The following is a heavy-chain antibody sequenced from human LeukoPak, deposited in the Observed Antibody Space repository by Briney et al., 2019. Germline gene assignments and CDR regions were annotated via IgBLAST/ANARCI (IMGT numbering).Heavy chain of an antibody. CDR3: ARHESRGTGYFLPFDY. J-gene: IGHJ4*02. V-gene: IGHV4-39*01. D-gene: IGHD3/OR15-3a*01. Sequence: PSETLSLTCTVSGGSISSSSYYWGWVRLPPGKGLEWIGSINYSGSTYYNPSLKSRVTISVDTSKKQFSLKLSSVTAADTAVYYCARHESRGTGYFLPFDYWGQGTLVAVSS. CDR2: INYSGST. CDR1: GGSISSSSYY.